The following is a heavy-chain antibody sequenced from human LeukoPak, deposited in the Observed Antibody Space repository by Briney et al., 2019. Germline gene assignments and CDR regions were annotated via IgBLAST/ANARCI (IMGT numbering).Heavy chain of an antibody. D-gene: IGHD3-10*02. CDR1: GFTFDDYG. CDR3: IVDVSNDIYPFDY. J-gene: IGHJ4*02. CDR2: IKTSGGTT. Sequence: GGSLRLSCAASGFTFDDYGMSWVRQAPGKGLEWVGLIKTSGGTTDYAAPVKGRFTISKDDSINTVYLQMNSLKIEDTAVYYCIVDVSNDIYPFDYWGQGTLVTVSS. V-gene: IGHV3-15*01.